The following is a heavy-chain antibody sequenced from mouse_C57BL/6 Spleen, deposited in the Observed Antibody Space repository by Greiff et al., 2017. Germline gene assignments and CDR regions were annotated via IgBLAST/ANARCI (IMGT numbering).Heavy chain of an antibody. D-gene: IGHD2-4*01. CDR1: GYSITSGYY. V-gene: IGHV3-6*01. Sequence: EVKLQESGPGLVKPSQSLSLTCSVTGYSITSGYYWNWIRQFPGNKLEWMGYISYDGSNNYNPSLKNRISITRDTSKNQFFLKLNSVTTEDTATYYCARDWEYDYDVDYWGQGTTLTVSS. CDR3: ARDWEYDYDVDY. J-gene: IGHJ2*01. CDR2: ISYDGSN.